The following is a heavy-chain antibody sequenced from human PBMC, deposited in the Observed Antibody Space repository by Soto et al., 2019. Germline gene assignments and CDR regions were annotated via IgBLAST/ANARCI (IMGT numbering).Heavy chain of an antibody. J-gene: IGHJ4*02. Sequence: PGGSLRLSCAASGFTFSSYDMHWVRQATGKGLEWVSAIGTAGDTYYPGSVKGRFTISRDTSKNTLYLQMSSLRAEDTAVYYCVQTTGWPGFDFWGQGTLVTVSS. V-gene: IGHV3-13*04. CDR2: IGTAGDT. CDR1: GFTFSSYD. CDR3: VQTTGWPGFDF. D-gene: IGHD6-19*01.